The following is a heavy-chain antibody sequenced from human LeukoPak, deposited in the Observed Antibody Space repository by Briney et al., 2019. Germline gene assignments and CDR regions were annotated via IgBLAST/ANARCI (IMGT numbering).Heavy chain of an antibody. J-gene: IGHJ5*02. V-gene: IGHV4-39*07. Sequence: SETLSLTCTVSGGSISSSSYYWGWIRQPPGKGLEWIGSIYYSGSTYYNPSLKSRVTISVDTSKNQFSLKLSSVTAADTAVYYCARDSEWLVEGWFDPWGQGTLVTVSS. CDR2: IYYSGST. CDR1: GGSISSSSYY. CDR3: ARDSEWLVEGWFDP. D-gene: IGHD6-19*01.